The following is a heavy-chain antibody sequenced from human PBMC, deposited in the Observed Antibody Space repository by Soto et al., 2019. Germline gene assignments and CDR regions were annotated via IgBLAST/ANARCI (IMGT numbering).Heavy chain of an antibody. CDR1: GFTFSSYW. CDR3: ARTYRGFIVSFDY. D-gene: IGHD3-10*01. V-gene: IGHV3-7*01. Sequence: HPGGSLRLSCAASGFTFSSYWMSWVRQAPGKGLEWVANIKQDGSEKYYVDSVRGRFTISRDNAKNSLYLQMNSLRAEDTAVYYCARTYRGFIVSFDYWGQGTLVTVSS. CDR2: IKQDGSEK. J-gene: IGHJ4*02.